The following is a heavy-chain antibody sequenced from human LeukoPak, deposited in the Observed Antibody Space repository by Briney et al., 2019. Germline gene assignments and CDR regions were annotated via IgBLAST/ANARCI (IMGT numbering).Heavy chain of an antibody. J-gene: IGHJ4*02. CDR3: ARDKELDVSYFDY. V-gene: IGHV4-39*07. CDR2: ICYSGST. CDR1: GDSISSSSYC. D-gene: IGHD1-7*01. Sequence: SETLSLTCTVSGDSISSSSYCWGWIRQPPGKGLEWIGSICYSGSTYYNPSLKSRVTISVDTSKNQFSLKLSSVTAADTAVYYCARDKELDVSYFDYWGQGTLVTVSS.